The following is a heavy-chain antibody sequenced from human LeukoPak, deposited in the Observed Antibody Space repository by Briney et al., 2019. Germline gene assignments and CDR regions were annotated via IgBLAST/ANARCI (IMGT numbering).Heavy chain of an antibody. Sequence: PSETLSLTCTVSGDSISSSGHWWGWIRQPPGEGLEWIGSISYSGSPSYNPSLKSRVTISVDTSKNQLSLRLSSVTAADTAVYYRARPSSSGSYYYWGQGTLVTVS. CDR3: ARPSSSGSYYY. V-gene: IGHV4-39*01. CDR1: GDSISSSGHW. J-gene: IGHJ4*02. CDR2: ISYSGSP. D-gene: IGHD1-26*01.